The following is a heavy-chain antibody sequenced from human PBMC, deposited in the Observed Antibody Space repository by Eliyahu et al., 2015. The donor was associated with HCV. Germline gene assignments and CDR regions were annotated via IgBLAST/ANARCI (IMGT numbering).Heavy chain of an antibody. V-gene: IGHV4-31*03. J-gene: IGHJ4*02. CDR3: ARGPIVATTNFDY. CDR1: GGSISSGGYY. D-gene: IGHD5-12*01. Sequence: QVQLQESGPGLVKPSQTLSLTCNVSGGSISSGGYYWNWIRQYPGKGLEWIGYIFNSESTYYNPSLKSRATISVDTSKNQFSLKLRSVTAADTAVYYCARGPIVATTNFDYWGLGILVTVSS. CDR2: IFNSEST.